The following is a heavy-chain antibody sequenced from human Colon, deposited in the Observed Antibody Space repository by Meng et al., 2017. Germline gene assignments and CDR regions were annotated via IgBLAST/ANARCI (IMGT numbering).Heavy chain of an antibody. CDR1: GASVRSPDHQ. V-gene: IGHV4-61*08. D-gene: IGHD3-16*01. CDR2: ARIDYANT. CDR3: ARDYWGSLDF. J-gene: IGHJ4*02. Sequence: VQLQASGQGLVRPSETLSLICAVSGASVRSPDHQWGWVRQPPGKGLEWIGYARIDYANTNYNPSLKSRVNVSLDTSKNQFSLNVRSVTAADTAVYYCARDYWGSLDFWGQGILVTVSS.